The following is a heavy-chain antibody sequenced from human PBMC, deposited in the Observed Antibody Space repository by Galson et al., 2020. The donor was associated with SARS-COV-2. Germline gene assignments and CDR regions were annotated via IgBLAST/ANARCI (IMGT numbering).Heavy chain of an antibody. J-gene: IGHJ6*02. D-gene: IGHD1-26*01. Sequence: SVKVSCKASGGTFSSYAISWVRQATGQGLEWMGGIIPIFGTAHYAQKFQGRVTITADESTRTAYMEMSSLRSEDTAVYYCARGGWGGGSYSYYYYGMDVWGQGTTVTVSS. CDR1: GGTFSSYA. V-gene: IGHV1-69*13. CDR3: ARGGWGGGSYSYYYYGMDV. CDR2: IIPIFGTA.